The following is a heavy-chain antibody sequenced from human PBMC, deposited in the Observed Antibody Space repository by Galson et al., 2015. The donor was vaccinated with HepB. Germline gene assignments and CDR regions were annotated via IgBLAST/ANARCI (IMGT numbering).Heavy chain of an antibody. CDR3: ARDFLGSGVVVTAHDAFDI. J-gene: IGHJ3*02. CDR2: INPSGGST. D-gene: IGHD2-21*02. Sequence: SVKVSCKASGYTFTSYYMHWVRQAPGQGLEWMGIINPSGGSTSYAQKFQGRVTMTRDTSTSTVYMELSSLRSEDTAVYYCARDFLGSGVVVTAHDAFDIWGQGTMVTVSS. V-gene: IGHV1-46*01. CDR1: GYTFTSYY.